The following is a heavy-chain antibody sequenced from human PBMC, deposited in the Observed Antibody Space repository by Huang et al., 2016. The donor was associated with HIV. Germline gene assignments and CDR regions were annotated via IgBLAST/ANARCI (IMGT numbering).Heavy chain of an antibody. CDR2: MHPNSGKT. Sequence: QVQLVQSGAEVRKPGASVKVSCEASGYSFASYDINWVRQATGQGLAWVGGMHPNSGKTGYAQKFQGRVTMTRNTSISTAYMELSSLRSEDTAKYFCVRGWYIAALPYFDYWGQGTLVTVSS. V-gene: IGHV1-8*01. CDR3: VRGWYIAALPYFDY. CDR1: GYSFASYD. J-gene: IGHJ4*02. D-gene: IGHD6-6*01.